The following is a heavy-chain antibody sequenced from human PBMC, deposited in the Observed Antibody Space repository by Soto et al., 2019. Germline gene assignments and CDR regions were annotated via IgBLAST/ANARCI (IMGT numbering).Heavy chain of an antibody. CDR2: IYYSGNT. CDR3: ARDYPRYSSGWTHYFDY. CDR1: GGSISSGGYY. D-gene: IGHD6-19*01. V-gene: IGHV4-31*03. J-gene: IGHJ4*02. Sequence: PSETLSLTCTVSGGSISSGGYYWSWIRQHPGKGLEWIGYIYYSGNTYYNPSLKSRVTISVDTSKNQFSLKLSSVTAADTAVYYCARDYPRYSSGWTHYFDYWGQGTLVTVSS.